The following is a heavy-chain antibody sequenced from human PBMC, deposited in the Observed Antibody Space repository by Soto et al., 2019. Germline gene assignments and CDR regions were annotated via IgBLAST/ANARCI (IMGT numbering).Heavy chain of an antibody. Sequence: PXESLRLSCAASGFTFSSYAMSWVRQAPGKGLEWVSAISGSGGSTYYADSVKGRFTISRDNSKNTLYLQMNSLRAEDTAVYYCAKGYSWAMIVVVSDYWGQGTLVTVSS. D-gene: IGHD3-22*01. J-gene: IGHJ4*02. V-gene: IGHV3-23*01. CDR1: GFTFSSYA. CDR2: ISGSGGST. CDR3: AKGYSWAMIVVVSDY.